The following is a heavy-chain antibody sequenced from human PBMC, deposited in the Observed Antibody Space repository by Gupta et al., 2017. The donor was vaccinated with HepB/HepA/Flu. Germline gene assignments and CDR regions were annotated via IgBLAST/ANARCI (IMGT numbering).Heavy chain of an antibody. Sequence: EVQLVESGGGLVQPGRSLRLSCTASGFTFGDYAMSWVRQAPGKGLEWVGFIRSKAYGGTTEYAASVKGRFTISRDDSKSIAYLQMNSLKTEDTAVYYCTRAPDANWFDPWGQGTLVTVSS. V-gene: IGHV3-49*04. CDR1: GFTFGDYA. CDR3: TRAPDANWFDP. CDR2: IRSKAYGGTT. J-gene: IGHJ5*02. D-gene: IGHD1-14*01.